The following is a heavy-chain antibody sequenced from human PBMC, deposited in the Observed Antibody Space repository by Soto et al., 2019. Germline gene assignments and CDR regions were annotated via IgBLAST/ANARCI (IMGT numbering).Heavy chain of an antibody. CDR2: IWNDGSNN. D-gene: IGHD6-13*01. CDR1: GFTFNNYG. CDR3: ARRQIPPPTRGAANARGGMDV. J-gene: IGHJ6*02. Sequence: PGGSLRLSCAASGFTFNNYGMHGVRQAPGKGLEWLAVIWNDGSNNYYANSVKGRFTISRDNSKNTLYLQMSSLRAEDTAVYYCARRQIPPPTRGAANARGGMDVWGQGTTVTVSS. V-gene: IGHV3-33*01.